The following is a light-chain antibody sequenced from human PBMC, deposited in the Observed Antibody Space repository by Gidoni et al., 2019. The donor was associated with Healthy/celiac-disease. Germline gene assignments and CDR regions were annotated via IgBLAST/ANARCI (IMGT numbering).Light chain of an antibody. J-gene: IGKJ2*01. CDR1: QSVSSSY. CDR3: QQYGSSPMYT. CDR2: GAS. V-gene: IGKV3-20*01. Sequence: IVLTQSPGTLSLSPVESATLSCRASQSVSSSYLAWYQQKPGQSPRLLIYGASSRATGIPDSFSGSGSGTDCTLTISRLEPKDFAVYYCQQYGSSPMYTFGQGTKLEIK.